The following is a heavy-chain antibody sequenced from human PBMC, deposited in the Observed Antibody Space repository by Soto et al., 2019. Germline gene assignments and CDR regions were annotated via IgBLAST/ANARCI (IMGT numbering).Heavy chain of an antibody. CDR2: FDPEDGET. D-gene: IGHD6-13*01. J-gene: IGHJ4*02. Sequence: DSAKVSCKVSGYNLTDLSMNWVLQAPGKGLEWMGGFDPEDGETIYAQKFQGRVTMTEDTSTDTAYMELSSLRSEDTAVYYCATGGHSSTQDYWGQGTLVTVSS. V-gene: IGHV1-24*01. CDR3: ATGGHSSTQDY. CDR1: GYNLTDLS.